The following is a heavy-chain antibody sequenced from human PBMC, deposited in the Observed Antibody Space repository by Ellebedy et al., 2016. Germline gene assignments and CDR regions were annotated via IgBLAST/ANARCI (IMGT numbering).Heavy chain of an antibody. CDR1: GYTFTTYD. V-gene: IGHV1-18*01. J-gene: IGHJ4*02. Sequence: ASVKVSCXASGYTFTTYDISWVRQAPGQGLEWMGWISTNNGNTNYAQKFQGRVTMTRDTSTSTVYMELSSLRSEDTAVYYCARDPYSSGWFFDYWGQGTLVTVSS. D-gene: IGHD6-19*01. CDR3: ARDPYSSGWFFDY. CDR2: ISTNNGNT.